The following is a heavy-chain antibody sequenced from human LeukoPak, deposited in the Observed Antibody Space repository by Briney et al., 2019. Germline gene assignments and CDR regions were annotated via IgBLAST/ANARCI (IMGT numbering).Heavy chain of an antibody. CDR3: ARTGTTPYYYYYMDA. CDR2: ISAYNGNT. V-gene: IGHV1-18*01. J-gene: IGHJ6*03. D-gene: IGHD1-7*01. Sequence: ASVKVSCKASGYTFTSYGISWVRQAPGQGLEWMGWISAYNGNTNYAQMLQGRVTMTTDTSTSTAYMELRSLRSDDTAVYYCARTGTTPYYYYYMDAWGKGTTVTVSS. CDR1: GYTFTSYG.